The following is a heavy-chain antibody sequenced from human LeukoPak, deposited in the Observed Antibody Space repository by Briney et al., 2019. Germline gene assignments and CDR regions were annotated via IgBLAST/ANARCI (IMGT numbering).Heavy chain of an antibody. CDR3: ARRRDSGSLQHFDY. V-gene: IGHV3-11*01. D-gene: IGHD1-26*01. CDR1: GFTFSDYY. CDR2: ISSSGSTI. J-gene: IGHJ4*02. Sequence: SGGSLRLSCAASGFTFSDYYMSWIRQAPGKGLEWVSYISSSGSTIYYADSVKGRFTISRDNAKNSLYLQMNSLRAEDTAVYYCARRRDSGSLQHFDYWGQGTLVTVSS.